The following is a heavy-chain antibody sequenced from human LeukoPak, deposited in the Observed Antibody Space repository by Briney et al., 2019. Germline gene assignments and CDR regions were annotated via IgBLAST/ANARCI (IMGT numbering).Heavy chain of an antibody. D-gene: IGHD3-10*01. J-gene: IGHJ4*02. CDR1: GGSISSRTYY. CDR3: ARGRGYYGSGSYLFDY. CDR2: INHSGST. Sequence: SETLSLTCTVSGGSISSRTYYWGWIRQPPGKGLEWIGEINHSGSTNYNPSLKSRVTISVDTSKNQFSLKLSSVTAADTAVYYCARGRGYYGSGSYLFDYWGQGTLVTVSS. V-gene: IGHV4-39*01.